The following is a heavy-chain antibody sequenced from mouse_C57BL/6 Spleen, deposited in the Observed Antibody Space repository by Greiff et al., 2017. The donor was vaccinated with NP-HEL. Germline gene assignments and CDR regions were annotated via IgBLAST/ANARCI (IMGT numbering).Heavy chain of an antibody. J-gene: IGHJ4*01. V-gene: IGHV2-2*01. CDR3: ARLYDLYAMDY. CDR1: GFSLTSYG. Sequence: VKLVESGPGLVQPSQSLSITCTVSGFSLTSYGVHWVRQSPGKGLEWLGVIWSGGSTDYNAAFISRLSISKDNSKSQVFFKMNSLQADDTAIYYCARLYDLYAMDYWGQGTSVTVSS. CDR2: IWSGGST. D-gene: IGHD2-3*01.